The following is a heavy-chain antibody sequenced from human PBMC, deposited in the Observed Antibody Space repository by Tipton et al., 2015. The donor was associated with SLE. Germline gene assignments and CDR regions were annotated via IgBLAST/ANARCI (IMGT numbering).Heavy chain of an antibody. CDR2: IYYSGST. V-gene: IGHV4-59*12. CDR3: ARGGRFRKYGMDV. Sequence: TLSLTCTVYGESFSGYLWTRIRQSPGKGLEWIGYIYYSGSTNYNPSLKSRVTISVDTSKNQFSLKLSSVTAADTAVYYCARGGRFRKYGMDVWGQGTTVTVSS. J-gene: IGHJ6*02. CDR1: GESFSGYL. D-gene: IGHD3-3*01.